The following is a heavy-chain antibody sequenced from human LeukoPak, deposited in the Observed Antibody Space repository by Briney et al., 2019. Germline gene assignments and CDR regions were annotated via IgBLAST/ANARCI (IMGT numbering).Heavy chain of an antibody. V-gene: IGHV3-7*01. CDR2: TNEAGGDK. CDR1: GFTFSDFW. Sequence: GGSLRLSCAASGFTFSDFWMSWVRQAPGKGLECVASTNEAGGDKLYVDSVKGRFTISRDNSKNSLSLQMNSLTAEDTAIYYCSIATTGRCSFGSLGQGTL. J-gene: IGHJ4*02. CDR3: SIATTGRCSFGS. D-gene: IGHD1-1*01.